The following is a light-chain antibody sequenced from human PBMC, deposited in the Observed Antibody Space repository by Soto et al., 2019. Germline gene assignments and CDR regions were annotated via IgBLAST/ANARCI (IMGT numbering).Light chain of an antibody. CDR3: QSYASSLGPYV. J-gene: IGLJ1*01. V-gene: IGLV1-40*01. Sequence: QSVLTQPPSVSGAPGQRVTISCTGSSSNIGAGYDVHWYQQLPGTAPKLLIYANSNRPSGVPDRFSGSKSGTSASLAITGLQAEDEADYYLQSYASSLGPYVYGNGNKVTVL. CDR1: SSNIGAGYD. CDR2: ANS.